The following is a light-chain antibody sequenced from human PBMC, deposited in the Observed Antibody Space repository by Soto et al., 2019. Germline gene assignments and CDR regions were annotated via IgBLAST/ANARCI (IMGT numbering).Light chain of an antibody. CDR2: RGT. CDR3: GSSTPESTYV. Sequence: QSVLAQPASVSGSPGQSITISCTGTSNDVGAYDSVSWYQQHPHKAPQVIIYRGTQRPSGASNRFSASTSGNAASLTISGLQADDGADYFCGSSTPESTYVCGTGTKVTVL. V-gene: IGLV2-23*01. CDR1: SNDVGAYDS. J-gene: IGLJ1*01.